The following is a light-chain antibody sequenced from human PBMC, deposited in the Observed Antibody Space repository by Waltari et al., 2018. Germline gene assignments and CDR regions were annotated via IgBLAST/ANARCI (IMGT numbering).Light chain of an antibody. CDR3: QQYNNWPAIT. J-gene: IGKJ5*01. CDR2: GAS. Sequence: EIVMTQSPVTLSVSPGERATLSCRASQSVSSKLVWYQHKPGQAPRLLIYGASTRATGIPDRFSGSVSGTEFTLTISSLQSEDFAVYYCQQYNNWPAITFGQGTRLEIK. CDR1: QSVSSK. V-gene: IGKV3D-15*01.